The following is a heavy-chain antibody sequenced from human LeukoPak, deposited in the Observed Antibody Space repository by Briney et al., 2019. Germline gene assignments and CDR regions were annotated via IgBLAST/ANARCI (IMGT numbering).Heavy chain of an antibody. CDR3: AKVSGYYYGSGSKYYFDY. Sequence: PGGSLRLSCAASGFTFSSYGMHWVRQAPGKGLEWVAFIRYDGSNKYYADSVKGRFTISRDNSKNTLYLQMNSLRAEDTAVYYCAKVSGYYYGSGSKYYFDYWGQGTLVTVSS. J-gene: IGHJ4*02. V-gene: IGHV3-30*02. CDR1: GFTFSSYG. CDR2: IRYDGSNK. D-gene: IGHD3-10*01.